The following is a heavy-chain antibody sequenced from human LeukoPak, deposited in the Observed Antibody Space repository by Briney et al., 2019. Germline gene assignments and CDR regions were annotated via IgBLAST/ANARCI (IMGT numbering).Heavy chain of an antibody. CDR3: ARSDSYTWFDP. D-gene: IGHD2-15*01. CDR2: VSAYNGNT. Sequence: ASVKVSCKTSGYTFASNGITWVRQAPGQGLEWMGWVSAYNGNTNYAQKFQGRVTMTRDTSISTVYVELSRLRSDDTAVYYCARSDSYTWFDPWGQGTLVTVSS. V-gene: IGHV1-18*01. J-gene: IGHJ5*02. CDR1: GYTFASNG.